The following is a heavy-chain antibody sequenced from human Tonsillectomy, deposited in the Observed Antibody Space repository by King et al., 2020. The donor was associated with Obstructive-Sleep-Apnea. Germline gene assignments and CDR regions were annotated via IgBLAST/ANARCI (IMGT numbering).Heavy chain of an antibody. CDR1: GFTFSNAW. CDR3: TTPFDWLSPTDYYYYYGMDV. D-gene: IGHD3-9*01. J-gene: IGHJ6*02. V-gene: IGHV3-15*01. Sequence: VQLVESGGGLVKPGGSLRLSCAASGFTFSNAWMSWVRQAPGKGLEWVGRIKSKTDGGTTDYAAPVKGRFTISRDDSKNTLYLQMNSLKTEDTAVYYCTTPFDWLSPTDYYYYYGMDVWGQGTTVTVSS. CDR2: IKSKTDGGTT.